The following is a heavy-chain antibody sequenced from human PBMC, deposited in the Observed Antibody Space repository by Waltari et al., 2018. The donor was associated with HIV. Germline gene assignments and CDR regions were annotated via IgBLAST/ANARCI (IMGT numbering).Heavy chain of an antibody. CDR1: GFTFSNYW. CDR2: INQDGSEK. Sequence: EVQLVESGGGLVQPGGSLRLSWAASGFTFSNYWMSWVRQAPGKGLEWVANINQDGSEKYYVDSVKGRFTISRDNAKNSLYLQMNSVRAEDTAVYYCARDPGRYYFDYWGQGTLVTVSS. V-gene: IGHV3-7*01. CDR3: ARDPGRYYFDY. J-gene: IGHJ4*02.